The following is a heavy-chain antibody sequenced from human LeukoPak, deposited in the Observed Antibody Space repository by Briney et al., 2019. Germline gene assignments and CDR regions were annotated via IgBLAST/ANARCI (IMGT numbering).Heavy chain of an antibody. J-gene: IGHJ5*02. V-gene: IGHV1-69*13. Sequence: GASVKVSCKASGGTFSSYAISWVRQAPGQGLEWMGGIIPIFGTANYAQKFQGRVTITADESTSTAYMELSSLRSEDTAVYYCAKKNLYNWNEFDPWGQGTLVTVSS. CDR3: AKKNLYNWNEFDP. CDR1: GGTFSSYA. CDR2: IIPIFGTA. D-gene: IGHD1-20*01.